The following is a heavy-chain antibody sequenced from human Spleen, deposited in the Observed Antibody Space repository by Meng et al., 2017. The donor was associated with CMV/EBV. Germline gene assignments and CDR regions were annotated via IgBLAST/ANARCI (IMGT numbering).Heavy chain of an antibody. J-gene: IGHJ5*02. CDR1: GYTFTDYY. V-gene: IGHV1-69*05. CDR2: IIPVFGTT. Sequence: SVKVSCKASGYTFTDYYMHWVRQAPGQGLEWMGRIIPVFGTTNFAPKFQGRATLSTDESTSTIYMELSSLRSQDTAVYYCASEELELGTSWGQGTLVTVSS. CDR3: ASEELELGTS. D-gene: IGHD1-7*01.